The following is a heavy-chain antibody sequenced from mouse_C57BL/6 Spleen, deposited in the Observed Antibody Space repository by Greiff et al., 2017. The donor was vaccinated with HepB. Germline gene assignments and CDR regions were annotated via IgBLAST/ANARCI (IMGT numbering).Heavy chain of an antibody. V-gene: IGHV1-64*01. D-gene: IGHD2-3*01. Sequence: VQLQQSGAELVKPGASVKLSCKASGYTFTSYWMHWVKQRPGQGLEWIGMIHPNSGSTNYNEKFKSKATLTVDKSSSTAYMQLSSLTSEDSAVYYCARSAYDVWWYFDVWGTGTTVTVSS. CDR2: IHPNSGST. CDR1: GYTFTSYW. CDR3: ARSAYDVWWYFDV. J-gene: IGHJ1*03.